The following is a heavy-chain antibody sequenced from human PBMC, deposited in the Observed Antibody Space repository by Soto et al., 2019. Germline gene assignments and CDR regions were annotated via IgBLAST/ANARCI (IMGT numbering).Heavy chain of an antibody. D-gene: IGHD3-16*01. J-gene: IGHJ4*02. CDR1: GYTFTSYY. CDR2: INPSGGST. Sequence: QVQLVQSGAEVKKPGASVKVSCKASGYTFTSYYMHWVRQAPGQGLEWMGIINPSGGSTSYAQKFQGXGTXTXATSTSTVYMELSSLRSEDTAVYYCARRVTGEYFDYWGQGTLVTVSS. V-gene: IGHV1-46*03. CDR3: ARRVTGEYFDY.